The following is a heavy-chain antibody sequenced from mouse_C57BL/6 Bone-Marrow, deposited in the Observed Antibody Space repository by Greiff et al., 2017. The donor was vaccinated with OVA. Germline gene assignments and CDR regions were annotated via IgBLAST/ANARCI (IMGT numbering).Heavy chain of an antibody. CDR3: ARDLFITTVVAPYYAMDY. D-gene: IGHD1-1*01. Sequence: EVMLVESGGGLVKPGGSLKLSCAASGFTFSSYAMSWVRQTPEKRLEWVATISDGGSYTYYPDNVKGRFTISRDNAKNNLYLQMSHLKSEDTAMYYCARDLFITTVVAPYYAMDYWGQGTSVTVAS. J-gene: IGHJ4*01. CDR2: ISDGGSYT. V-gene: IGHV5-4*01. CDR1: GFTFSSYA.